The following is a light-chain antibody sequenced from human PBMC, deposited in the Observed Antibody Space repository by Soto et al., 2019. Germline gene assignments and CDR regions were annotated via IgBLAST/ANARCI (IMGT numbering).Light chain of an antibody. CDR3: QQYGGSPYT. J-gene: IGKJ2*01. Sequence: EIVLTQSPGTLSLSPGEGATLSCRASQSVRSNYLAWYQQKPGQAPRLLIYGASSRATCIPDRFSGTGSGTDFTLTISRLEPEYVTVYYCQQYGGSPYTFGQGTKLEIK. CDR2: GAS. V-gene: IGKV3-20*01. CDR1: QSVRSNY.